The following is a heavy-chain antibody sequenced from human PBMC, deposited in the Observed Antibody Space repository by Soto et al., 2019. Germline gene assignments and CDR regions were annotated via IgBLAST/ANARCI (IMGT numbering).Heavy chain of an antibody. CDR3: ASSPRWLQLRGRFDY. CDR1: GGTFSSYA. J-gene: IGHJ4*02. V-gene: IGHV1-69*13. Sequence: SVKVSCKASGGTFSSYAISWVRQAPGQGLEWMGGIIPIFGTANYAQKFQGRVTITADESTSTAYMELSSLRSEDTAVYYCASSPRWLQLRGRFDYWGQGTLVTVSS. D-gene: IGHD5-12*01. CDR2: IIPIFGTA.